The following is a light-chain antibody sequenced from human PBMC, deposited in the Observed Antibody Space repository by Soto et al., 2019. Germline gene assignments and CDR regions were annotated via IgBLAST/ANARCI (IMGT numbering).Light chain of an antibody. CDR2: GVS. CDR3: QQYGSSPDT. CDR1: QSVSSSY. J-gene: IGKJ2*01. Sequence: EIVLTQSPGTLSLSPGERATLSCRASQSVSSSYLAWYQQKPSQAPRLLIYGVSSRATGIPDRFSGSGSGADFTLTISTLEPEDFAVYYCQQYGSSPDTFGQGTKLEIK. V-gene: IGKV3-20*01.